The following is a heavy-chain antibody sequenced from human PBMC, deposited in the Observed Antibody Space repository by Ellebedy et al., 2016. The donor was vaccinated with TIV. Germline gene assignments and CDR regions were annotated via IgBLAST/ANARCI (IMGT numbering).Heavy chain of an antibody. D-gene: IGHD4-17*01. CDR3: VKHIGRDYGDRMDY. Sequence: GESLKISCAASGFIFSDYGMHWVRQAPGKGLEWVAAIWYDGSHKYHADSVKGRFTISKDNSKNTLYLQMNSLRAEDTAIYYCVKHIGRDYGDRMDYWGQGTLVTVSS. CDR2: IWYDGSHK. J-gene: IGHJ4*02. CDR1: GFIFSDYG. V-gene: IGHV3-33*06.